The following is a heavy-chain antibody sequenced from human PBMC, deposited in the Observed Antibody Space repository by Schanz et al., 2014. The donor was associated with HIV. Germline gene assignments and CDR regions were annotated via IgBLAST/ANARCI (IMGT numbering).Heavy chain of an antibody. V-gene: IGHV3-33*06. CDR1: GFTFNYYG. CDR2: IWYDGTNK. J-gene: IGHJ6*02. D-gene: IGHD3-3*01. Sequence: QVQLVESGGGVVQPGRSLRLSCAASGFTFNYYGMHWVRQAPGKGLEWVGVIWYDGTNKYYADSVKGRFTISRDNSKNTVDLQMNSLRAEDTAVYYCAKDQGYDFWSGYYNYYDMDVWGQGTTVTVSS. CDR3: AKDQGYDFWSGYYNYYDMDV.